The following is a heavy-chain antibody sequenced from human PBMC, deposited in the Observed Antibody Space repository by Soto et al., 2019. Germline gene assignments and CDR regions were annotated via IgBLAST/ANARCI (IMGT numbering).Heavy chain of an antibody. J-gene: IGHJ4*02. V-gene: IGHV3-48*03. CDR2: ISSSGSTI. CDR3: ARDLIHGTQQPV. CDR1: GFTFISYE. D-gene: IGHD6-6*01. Sequence: PVGSLRISSAASGFTFISYEMNGVRKAPGKGLEWVSYISSSGSTIYYADSVKGRFTISRDNAKNSLYLQMNSLRAEDTAVYYCARDLIHGTQQPVWGQGTLVTVSS.